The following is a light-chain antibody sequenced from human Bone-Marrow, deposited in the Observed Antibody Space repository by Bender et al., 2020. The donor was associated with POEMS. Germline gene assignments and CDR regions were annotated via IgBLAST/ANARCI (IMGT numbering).Light chain of an antibody. V-gene: IGLV2-14*03. J-gene: IGLJ1*01. Sequence: QSALTQPASVSESPGQSITVSCTGDNADLGPHSVVSWYQQHPGRVPKLMIYDVNNRPSGVSNRFSGSKSGNTASLTISGLKAEDEADYYCSSYTSSSTTVFGTGTKVTV. CDR1: NADLGPHSV. CDR2: DVN. CDR3: SSYTSSSTTV.